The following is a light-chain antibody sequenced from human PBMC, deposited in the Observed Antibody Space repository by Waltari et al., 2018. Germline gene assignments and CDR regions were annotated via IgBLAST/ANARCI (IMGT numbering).Light chain of an antibody. V-gene: IGKV3-20*01. CDR1: QSLTKRY. J-gene: IGKJ2*01. CDR2: GAS. CDR3: QQYGSSVLYT. Sequence: VLTQSLGTLSLSPGERTTLSCRASQSLTKRYLAWYQQKPGQAPRLLIYGASSRAAGIPDMFSGSGSGTDFTLTISRLEPEDFAVYYCQQYGSSVLYTFGQGTKLEIK.